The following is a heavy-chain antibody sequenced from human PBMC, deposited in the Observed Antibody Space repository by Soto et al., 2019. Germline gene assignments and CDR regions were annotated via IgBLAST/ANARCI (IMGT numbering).Heavy chain of an antibody. CDR1: GFTFSSYG. CDR2: ISYDGSNK. CDR3: AKEGGYYGSGSYSVGENYYGMDV. Sequence: QVQLVESGGGVVQPGRSLRLSCAASGFTFSSYGMHWVRQAPGKGLEWVAVISYDGSNKYYADSVKGRFTISRDNSKNTLYRERNSLRAEDTAVYYCAKEGGYYGSGSYSVGENYYGMDVWGQGTTVTVSS. D-gene: IGHD3-10*01. J-gene: IGHJ6*02. V-gene: IGHV3-30*18.